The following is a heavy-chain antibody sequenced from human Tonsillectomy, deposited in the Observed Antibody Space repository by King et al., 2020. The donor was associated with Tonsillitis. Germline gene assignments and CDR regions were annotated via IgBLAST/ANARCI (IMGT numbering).Heavy chain of an antibody. J-gene: IGHJ4*02. CDR2: ISNSGETT. CDR1: GITFSHFA. V-gene: IGHV3-23*04. Sequence: VQLVESGGGLVQPGGSLRLSCAASGITFSHFAMTWVRQAPGKGLEWVSVISNSGETTYYTDSVRGRLTISRDNTKNTLYLQMNSLRAEDTAVYYCAKDFFPATFSYYFSHWGQGTLVTVSS. D-gene: IGHD2/OR15-2a*01. CDR3: AKDFFPATFSYYFSH.